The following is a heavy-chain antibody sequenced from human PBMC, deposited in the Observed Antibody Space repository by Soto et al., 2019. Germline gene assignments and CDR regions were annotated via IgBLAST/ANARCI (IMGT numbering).Heavy chain of an antibody. D-gene: IGHD6-6*01. CDR1: GFTFSSYA. CDR3: AISSARLYYYYGMDV. Sequence: EVQLLESGGGLVQPGGSLRLSCAASGFTFSSYAMSWVRQAPGKGLEWVSAISGSGGSTYYADSVKGRFTISRVNSKNTLYLQMNSLRAEDTAVYYCAISSARLYYYYGMDVWGQGTTVTVSS. J-gene: IGHJ6*02. CDR2: ISGSGGST. V-gene: IGHV3-23*01.